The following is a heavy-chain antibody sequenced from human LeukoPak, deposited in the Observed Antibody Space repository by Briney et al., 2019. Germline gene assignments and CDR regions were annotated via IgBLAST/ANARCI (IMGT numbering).Heavy chain of an antibody. D-gene: IGHD1-14*01. CDR2: ISYDGSTT. J-gene: IGHJ4*02. CDR1: GFTFSSYG. Sequence: GGSLRLSCVASGFTFSSYGMHWVRQAPGKGPEWVAVISYDGSTTYYADSVKGRFTISRDNSKNTLYLQMNSLRAEDTAVYHCAKWSLTTWGYFDYWGQGTLVTVSS. CDR3: AKWSLTTWGYFDY. V-gene: IGHV3-30*18.